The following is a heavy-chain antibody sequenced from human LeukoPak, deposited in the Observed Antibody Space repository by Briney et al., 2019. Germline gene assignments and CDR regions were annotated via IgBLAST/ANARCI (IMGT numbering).Heavy chain of an antibody. CDR3: AGRITKKYCDFWSGLYYMDV. Sequence: SETLSLTCAVSGYSISSGYYWGWIRPPPGKGLEWIGSLYHSGSTYYNPSLKSRVTISVDTSKNQFSLKLSSVTAADTAVYYCAGRITKKYCDFWSGLYYMDVWGKGTTVTVSS. CDR1: GYSISSGYY. CDR2: LYHSGST. J-gene: IGHJ6*03. V-gene: IGHV4-38-2*01. D-gene: IGHD3-3*01.